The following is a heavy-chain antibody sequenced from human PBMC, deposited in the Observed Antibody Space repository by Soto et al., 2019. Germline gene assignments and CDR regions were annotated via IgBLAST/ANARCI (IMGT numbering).Heavy chain of an antibody. V-gene: IGHV1-69*02. CDR1: GGTFSSYT. J-gene: IGHJ4*02. CDR3: ATGLSSLGVYFDY. Sequence: QVQLVQSGAEVKKPGSSVKVSCKASGGTFSSYTISWVRQAPGQGLEWMGRIIPILGIANYAQKFQGRVMITADKSTSTAYMELSSLRSEDTAVYYCATGLSSLGVYFDYWGQGTLVTVSS. CDR2: IIPILGIA. D-gene: IGHD2-8*02.